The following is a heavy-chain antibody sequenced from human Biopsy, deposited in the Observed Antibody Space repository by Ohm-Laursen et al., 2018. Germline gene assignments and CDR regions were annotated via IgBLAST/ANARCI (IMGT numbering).Heavy chain of an antibody. D-gene: IGHD1-26*01. J-gene: IGHJ2*01. V-gene: IGHV4-59*08. CDR1: GGSISSYY. Sequence: TLSLTCTVSGGSISSYYWSWIRQPPGKGLGWIGYIYYTGSTNYNPSLKRQFTISVDTSMNTLSLRLTSVTAADTAVYYCARHAPSYSGSYWRYFDLWGRGTLVTVSS. CDR2: IYYTGST. CDR3: ARHAPSYSGSYWRYFDL.